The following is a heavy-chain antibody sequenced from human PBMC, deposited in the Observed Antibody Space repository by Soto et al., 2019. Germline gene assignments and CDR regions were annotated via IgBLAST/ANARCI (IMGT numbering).Heavy chain of an antibody. V-gene: IGHV1-69*13. J-gene: IGHJ4*02. Sequence: EASVKVSCKASGGTFSSYAISWVRQAPGQGLEWMGGIIPIFGTANYAQKFQGRVTITADESTSTAYMELSSLRSEDTAVYYCARSSRLRQSLWNFDYWGQGTLVTVSS. CDR2: IIPIFGTA. CDR1: GGTFSSYA. D-gene: IGHD4-17*01. CDR3: ARSSRLRQSLWNFDY.